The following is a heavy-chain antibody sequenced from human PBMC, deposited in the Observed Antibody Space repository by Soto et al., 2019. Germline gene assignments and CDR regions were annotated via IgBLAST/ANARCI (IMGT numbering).Heavy chain of an antibody. Sequence: QITLKESGPPLVRPTQTLTLTCTFSGFSFNTRTAGVGWIRQPPGKALEWLALIYWDDDKRHSPSLKTRLTISKDTSKNQVVLTLTNMDPVDTGTYYCARLHSGSYFDHWGQGSLVTVSS. V-gene: IGHV2-5*02. CDR2: IYWDDDK. CDR1: GFSFNTRTAG. J-gene: IGHJ4*02. CDR3: ARLHSGSYFDH. D-gene: IGHD1-26*01.